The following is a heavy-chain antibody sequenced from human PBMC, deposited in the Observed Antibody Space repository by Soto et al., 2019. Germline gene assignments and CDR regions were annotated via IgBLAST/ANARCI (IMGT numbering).Heavy chain of an antibody. V-gene: IGHV3-23*01. CDR3: AKLCYDFWGANWFDL. D-gene: IGHD3-3*01. CDR2: ISGSGGST. Sequence: GGSRRLSCAASGFTFSSYAMSWVRQAPGKELEWVSAISGSGGSTYYAVSVKGRFTISRDNSKNTLYLQMNSLRAEGTAVYYCAKLCYDFWGANWFDLWGQGTLVIVSS. J-gene: IGHJ5*02. CDR1: GFTFSSYA.